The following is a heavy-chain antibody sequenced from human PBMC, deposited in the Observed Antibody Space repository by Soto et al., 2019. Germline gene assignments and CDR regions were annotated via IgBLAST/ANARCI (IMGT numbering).Heavy chain of an antibody. V-gene: IGHV4-31*03. Sequence: SETLSLTCTVSGGSINSGGYYWSWIRQHPGKGLEWIGYINYGGSTNYNPSLKSRITISRDTSKNQFSLKLSSVTAADTAVYYCATYPSYYYDSSGYYRSPFDYWGQGTLVTVSS. J-gene: IGHJ4*02. CDR3: ATYPSYYYDSSGYYRSPFDY. CDR1: GGSINSGGYY. D-gene: IGHD3-22*01. CDR2: INYGGST.